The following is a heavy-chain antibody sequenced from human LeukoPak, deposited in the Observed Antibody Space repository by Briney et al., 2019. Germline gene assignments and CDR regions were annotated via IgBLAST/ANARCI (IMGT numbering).Heavy chain of an antibody. J-gene: IGHJ3*01. D-gene: IGHD3-10*01. CDR2: ICGSGGRT. CDR3: AKPRGEDASDV. V-gene: IGHV3-23*01. CDR1: GFTFCSYS. Sequence: GGSLRLSCAASGFTFCSYSMNWVRQAPREGVEWVSAICGSGGRTWYGESVKCRFTISRDNSKNTLYLQMNSLRAEDTAAYYCAKPRGEDASDVWGQGTMVTVSS.